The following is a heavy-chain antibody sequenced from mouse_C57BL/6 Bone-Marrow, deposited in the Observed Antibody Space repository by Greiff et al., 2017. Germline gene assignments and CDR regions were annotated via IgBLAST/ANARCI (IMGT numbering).Heavy chain of an antibody. V-gene: IGHV3-6*01. Sequence: EVQLQESGPGLVKPSQSLSLTCSVTGYSITSGYYWNWIRQFPGNKLEWMGYISYDGSNNYNPSLKNRISITRDTSKNQFFLKLNSVTTEDTATYYCARWLLEKMDYWGQGTSVTVSS. D-gene: IGHD2-3*01. CDR1: GYSITSGYY. CDR3: ARWLLEKMDY. CDR2: ISYDGSN. J-gene: IGHJ4*01.